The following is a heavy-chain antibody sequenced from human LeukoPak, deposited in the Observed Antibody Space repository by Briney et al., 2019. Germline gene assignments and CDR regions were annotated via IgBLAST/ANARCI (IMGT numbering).Heavy chain of an antibody. V-gene: IGHV1-46*01. CDR1: GYTFTSYY. D-gene: IGHD6-13*01. Sequence: ASVKVSCKASGYTFTSYYMHWVRQAPGQGLEWMGIINPSGGSTSYAQKFQGRVTMTRDTSTSTVYMELSNLRSEDTAVYYCASSERAAAPPDYWGQGTLVTVSS. CDR2: INPSGGST. J-gene: IGHJ4*02. CDR3: ASSERAAAPPDY.